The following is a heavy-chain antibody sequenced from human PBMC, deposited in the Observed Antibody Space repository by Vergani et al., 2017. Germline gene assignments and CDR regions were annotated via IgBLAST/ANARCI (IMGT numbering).Heavy chain of an antibody. CDR2: IHPADSDT. V-gene: IGHV5-51*01. J-gene: IGHJ4*02. D-gene: IGHD5-12*01. Sequence: EVQLVQSGAEVKKPGESLKISCQISGYSFTNYWIGWVRQMPGKGLEWMGIIHPADSDTRYSPSFQGQVTISVDKSISTAYLQRSSLRASDSAMYYCARLYGRDSGGSKSFDYWGQGTLVTVSS. CDR3: ARLYGRDSGGSKSFDY. CDR1: GYSFTNYW.